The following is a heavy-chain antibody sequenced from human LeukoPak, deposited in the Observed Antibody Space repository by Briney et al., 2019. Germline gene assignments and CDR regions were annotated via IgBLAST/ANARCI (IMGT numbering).Heavy chain of an antibody. D-gene: IGHD3-10*01. J-gene: IGHJ4*02. CDR2: IYYSEST. CDR3: ARWRIILVRGVIMPYYFDY. V-gene: IGHV4-39*01. Sequence: PSETVSLTCTVSGGSISSSGYYWGWIRQPPGKGLEWIVGIYYSESTYYKSSLKSRVNISVDTSKKQFSLKLSSKTAADTAVYCCARWRIILVRGVIMPYYFDYWGQGTLVTVSS. CDR1: GGSISSSGYY.